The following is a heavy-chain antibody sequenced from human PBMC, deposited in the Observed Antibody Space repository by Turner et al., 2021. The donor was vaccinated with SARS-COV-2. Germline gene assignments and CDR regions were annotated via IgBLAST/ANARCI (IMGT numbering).Heavy chain of an antibody. J-gene: IGHJ4*02. V-gene: IGHV1-2*02. CDR1: GYTFTGYS. Sequence: QVQLVQSGAEVKKPGASVKVSCKASGYTFTGYSMHWVRQAPGQGLEWMACINPNRGGTNYAQKFQGRVTMTRDTSISTAYMELSRLISDDTAVYYCARDAGYCTSTSCYTSYYFDYWGQGTLVTVSS. CDR2: INPNRGGT. D-gene: IGHD2-2*02. CDR3: ARDAGYCTSTSCYTSYYFDY.